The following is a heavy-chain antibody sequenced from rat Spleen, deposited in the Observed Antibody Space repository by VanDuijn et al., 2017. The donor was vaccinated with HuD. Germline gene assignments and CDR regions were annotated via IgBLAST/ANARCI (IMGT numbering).Heavy chain of an antibody. V-gene: IGHV5-25*01. CDR2: ISTGGGNT. Sequence: EVQLVESGGGLVQPGRSMKLSCAASGFTFSNYYMAWVRQAPTKGLEWVASISTGGGNTYYRDSVKGRFTISRDNAKSTLYLQMDSLRSEDTATYYCARPNPTMMVPDYWGQGVMVTVSS. J-gene: IGHJ2*01. D-gene: IGHD1-12*02. CDR1: GFTFSNYY. CDR3: ARPNPTMMVPDY.